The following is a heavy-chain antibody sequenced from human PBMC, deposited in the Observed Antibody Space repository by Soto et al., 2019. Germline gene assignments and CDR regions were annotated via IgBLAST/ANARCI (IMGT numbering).Heavy chain of an antibody. J-gene: IGHJ4*02. CDR1: GGSISSYY. D-gene: IGHD6-13*01. Sequence: SETLSLTCTVSGGSISSYYWSWIRQPPGKGLEWIGYIYYSGSTNYNPSLKSRVTISVDTSKNQFSLKLSSVTAAGTAVYYCARHGPIAAAGTVFDYWGRGTLVTVSS. CDR3: ARHGPIAAAGTVFDY. CDR2: IYYSGST. V-gene: IGHV4-59*08.